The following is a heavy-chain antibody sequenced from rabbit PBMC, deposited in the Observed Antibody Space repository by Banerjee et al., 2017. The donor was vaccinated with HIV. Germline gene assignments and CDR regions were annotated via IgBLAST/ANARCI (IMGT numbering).Heavy chain of an antibody. V-gene: IGHV1S45*01. Sequence: QEQLEESGGDLVQPEGSLTLTCKASGFSLSSAWMYWVRQAPGKGLEWIGCIDTSSGSTWYASWVNGRFSISKTSSTTVTLQMTSLTVADTATYFCARDLAGVIGWNFNLWGPGTLVTVS. CDR2: IDTSSGST. CDR1: GFSLSSAW. J-gene: IGHJ4*01. D-gene: IGHD4-1*01. CDR3: ARDLAGVIGWNFNL.